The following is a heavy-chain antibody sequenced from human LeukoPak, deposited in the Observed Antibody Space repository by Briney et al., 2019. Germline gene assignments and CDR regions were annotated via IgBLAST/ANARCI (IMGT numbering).Heavy chain of an antibody. V-gene: IGHV4-38-2*02. CDR3: AGSPGIAAAGRASYFQH. CDR2: IYYSGRT. D-gene: IGHD6-13*01. Sequence: SETLSLTCTVSGYSISSGYYWGWIRQPPGKGLEWIGSIYYSGRTYYNPSLKSRVTTSVDTSKNQFSLRLSSVTAADTAVYYCAGSPGIAAAGRASYFQHWGQGTLVTVSS. J-gene: IGHJ1*01. CDR1: GYSISSGYY.